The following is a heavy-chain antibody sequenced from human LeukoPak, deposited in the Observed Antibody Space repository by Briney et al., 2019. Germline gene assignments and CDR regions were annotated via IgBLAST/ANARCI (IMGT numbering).Heavy chain of an antibody. CDR3: AKGLDQWLVRGVVDY. Sequence: GGSLRLSCAASGFTFSSYWMHWVRQAPGKGLVWVSRINSDGSSTSYADSVKGRFTISRDNAKNTLYLQMNSLRAEDTAVYYCAKGLDQWLVRGVVDYWGQGTLVTVSS. V-gene: IGHV3-74*01. CDR1: GFTFSSYW. D-gene: IGHD6-19*01. J-gene: IGHJ4*02. CDR2: INSDGSST.